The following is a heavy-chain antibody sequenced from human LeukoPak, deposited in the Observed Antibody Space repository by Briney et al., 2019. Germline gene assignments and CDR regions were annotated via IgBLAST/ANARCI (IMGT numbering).Heavy chain of an antibody. J-gene: IGHJ4*02. V-gene: IGHV1-46*01. CDR1: GYTFTSYY. CDR3: AVIYIAVAGSIDY. D-gene: IGHD6-19*01. Sequence: ASVKVSCKASGYTFTSYYMHWVRQAPGQGLEWMGIINPSGGSTSYAQKFQGRVTMTRDMSTSTVYMELSSLRSEDTAVYYCAVIYIAVAGSIDYWGQGTLVTVSS. CDR2: INPSGGST.